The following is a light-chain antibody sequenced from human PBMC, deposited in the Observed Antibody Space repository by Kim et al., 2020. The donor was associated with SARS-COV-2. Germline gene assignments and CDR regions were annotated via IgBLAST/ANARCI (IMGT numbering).Light chain of an antibody. CDR3: QQSDKLPLT. J-gene: IGKJ3*01. CDR1: QDIKKY. Sequence: SASAGDRVTITCQASQDIKKYLNWFQQKPGKAPKLLIYDASNLESGVPSRFSGSGSGTHFTLTISSLQPVDVATYYCQQSDKLPLTFGPGTKVDVK. CDR2: DAS. V-gene: IGKV1-33*01.